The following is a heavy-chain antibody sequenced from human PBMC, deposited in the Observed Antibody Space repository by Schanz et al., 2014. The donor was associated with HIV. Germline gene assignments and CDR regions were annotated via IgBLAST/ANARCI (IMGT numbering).Heavy chain of an antibody. Sequence: VQLLESGGNLVHPGGSLRLSCAASGFTFSSYGMHWVRQAPGKGLEWVAVISYDGSNKYYADSVKGRFTISRDNSKNTLYLQMDSLRAEDAAVYYCAKDLGSSGWYENYYGMDVWGQGTTVTVSS. CDR1: GFTFSSYG. D-gene: IGHD6-19*01. CDR3: AKDLGSSGWYENYYGMDV. V-gene: IGHV3-30*18. CDR2: ISYDGSNK. J-gene: IGHJ6*02.